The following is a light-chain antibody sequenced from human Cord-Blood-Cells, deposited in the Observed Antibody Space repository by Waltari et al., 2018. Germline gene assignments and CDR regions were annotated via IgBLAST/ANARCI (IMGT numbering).Light chain of an antibody. Sequence: QSALTQPRSVSGSPGQSVTISCTGTSSDVGGYNYVSWYQQHQGKAPKRMIYDVSKRPSGVPDRFSGSKAGNTASLTISGLQAEDEADYYCCSYAGSYVFGTGTKVTVL. CDR1: SSDVGGYNY. CDR3: CSYAGSYV. J-gene: IGLJ1*01. V-gene: IGLV2-11*01. CDR2: DVS.